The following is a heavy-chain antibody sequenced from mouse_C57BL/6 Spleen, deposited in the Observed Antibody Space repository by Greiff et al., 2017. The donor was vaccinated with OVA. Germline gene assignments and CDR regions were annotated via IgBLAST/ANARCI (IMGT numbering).Heavy chain of an antibody. V-gene: IGHV1-50*01. J-gene: IGHJ1*03. D-gene: IGHD1-1*01. CDR3: ASSHYYGSSYGYFDV. Sequence: QVQLQQPGAELVKPGASVKLSCKASGYTFTSYWMQWVKQRPGQGLEWIGEIDPSDSYTNYNQKFKGKATLTVDTSSSTAYMQLSSLTSEDSAVYYCASSHYYGSSYGYFDVWGTGTTVTVSS. CDR2: IDPSDSYT. CDR1: GYTFTSYW.